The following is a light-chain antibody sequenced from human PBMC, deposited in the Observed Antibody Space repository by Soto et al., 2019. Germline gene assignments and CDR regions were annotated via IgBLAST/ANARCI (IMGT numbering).Light chain of an antibody. CDR1: QSVLYSSTNKNY. V-gene: IGKV4-1*01. CDR2: WAS. CDR3: QQCYSTPYT. Sequence: DIVMTQSPESLAVSLGERATINCKSSQSVLYSSTNKNYLGCYQQKPGQPPKLLIYWASTRESVVPDRFSGSGSGTDFTLTIRSLQAEDVAVYYCQQCYSTPYTFGHGTKLEIK. J-gene: IGKJ2*01.